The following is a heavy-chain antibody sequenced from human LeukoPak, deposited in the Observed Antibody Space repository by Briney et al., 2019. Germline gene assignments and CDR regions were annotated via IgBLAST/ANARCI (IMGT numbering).Heavy chain of an antibody. CDR3: AKDLITMVRGVIIPYYFDY. D-gene: IGHD3-10*01. J-gene: IGHJ4*02. Sequence: PGGSLRLSCAASGFTFSSYGMSWVRQAPGKGLEWVSAISGSGGSTYYADSVKGRFTISRDNSKNTLYPQMNSLRAEDTAVYYCAKDLITMVRGVIIPYYFDYWGQGTLVTVSS. V-gene: IGHV3-23*01. CDR1: GFTFSSYG. CDR2: ISGSGGST.